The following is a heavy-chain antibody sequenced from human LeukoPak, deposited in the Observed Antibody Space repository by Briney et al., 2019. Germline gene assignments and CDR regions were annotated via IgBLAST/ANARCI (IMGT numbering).Heavy chain of an antibody. J-gene: IGHJ4*02. Sequence: PSKTLSLTCTVSGGSISSGSYYWSWIRQPAGKGLEWIGRIYTSGSTNYNPSLKSRVTISVDTSKNQFSLKLSSVTAADTAVYYCAGSGGSYLVRTLPTYDYWGQGTLVTVSS. CDR1: GGSISSGSYY. D-gene: IGHD3-16*02. CDR3: AGSGGSYLVRTLPTYDY. CDR2: IYTSGST. V-gene: IGHV4-61*02.